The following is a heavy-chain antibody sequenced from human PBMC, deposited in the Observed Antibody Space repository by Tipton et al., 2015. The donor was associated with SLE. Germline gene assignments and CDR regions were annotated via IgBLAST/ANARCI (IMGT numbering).Heavy chain of an antibody. Sequence: SLRLSCAASGFTFSNAWMSWVRQAPGKGLEWVGRIKSKTDGGTTDYAAPVKGRFTISRDDSKNTLYLQMNSLKTEDTAVYYCTTAGGSSSDDAFDIWGQGTMVTVSS. CDR2: IKSKTDGGTT. J-gene: IGHJ3*02. V-gene: IGHV3-15*01. CDR3: TTAGGSSSDDAFDI. D-gene: IGHD2-15*01. CDR1: GFTFSNAW.